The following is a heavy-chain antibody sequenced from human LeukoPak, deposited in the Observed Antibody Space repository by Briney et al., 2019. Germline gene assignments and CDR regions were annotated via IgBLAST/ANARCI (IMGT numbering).Heavy chain of an antibody. CDR2: IYPGDSDT. CDR3: ARPGYYDFWSAPDAFDI. CDR1: GYSFTSYW. J-gene: IGHJ3*02. Sequence: GESLEISCKGSGYSFTSYWIGWVRQMPGKGLEWMGIIYPGDSDTRYSPSFQGQVTISADKSISTAYLQWSSLKASDTAMYYCARPGYYDFWSAPDAFDIWGQGTMVTVSS. D-gene: IGHD3-3*01. V-gene: IGHV5-51*01.